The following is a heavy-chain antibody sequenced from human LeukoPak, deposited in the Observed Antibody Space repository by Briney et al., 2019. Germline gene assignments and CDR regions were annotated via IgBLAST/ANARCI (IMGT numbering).Heavy chain of an antibody. J-gene: IGHJ3*02. Sequence: ASVKVSCKASGYTFTGDYMHWVRQAPGQGLEWMGRIHPNSGGTKYAQKFQGRVTMTRDTSIATAYMEPSRLRSDDTAVYYCASKVAGAGDDAFDIWGQGTMVTVSS. CDR3: ASKVAGAGDDAFDI. CDR1: GYTFTGDY. D-gene: IGHD6-19*01. CDR2: IHPNSGGT. V-gene: IGHV1-2*06.